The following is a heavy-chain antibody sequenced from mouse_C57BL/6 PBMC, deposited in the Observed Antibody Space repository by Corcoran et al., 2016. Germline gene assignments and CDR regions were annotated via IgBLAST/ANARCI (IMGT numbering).Heavy chain of an antibody. CDR2: INTYSGVP. D-gene: IGHD1-1*02. V-gene: IGHV9-3*01. Sequence: QIQLVQSGPELKKPGETVKISCKASGYTFTNYGMSWVKQAPGKGLKWMGWINTYSGVPTYADDFKGRFAFSLETSASTAYLQINNLKNEDTATYFCASWYPYWYFDVWGTGTTVTVSS. CDR1: GYTFTNYG. J-gene: IGHJ1*03. CDR3: ASWYPYWYFDV.